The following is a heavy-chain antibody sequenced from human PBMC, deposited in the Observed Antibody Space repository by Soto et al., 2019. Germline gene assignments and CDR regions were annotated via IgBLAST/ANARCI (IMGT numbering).Heavy chain of an antibody. D-gene: IGHD4-17*01. CDR2: IYDGGST. Sequence: GGSLRLSCAASGFPVSNNYRSWVRQAPGKGLEWVSVIYDGGSTYYADSVKDRFTISRDNSKNTLYLQMDNLRVEDTAVYYCAAAIYGDWSFDYWGQGTLVTVSS. V-gene: IGHV3-53*05. CDR1: GFPVSNNY. J-gene: IGHJ4*02. CDR3: AAAIYGDWSFDY.